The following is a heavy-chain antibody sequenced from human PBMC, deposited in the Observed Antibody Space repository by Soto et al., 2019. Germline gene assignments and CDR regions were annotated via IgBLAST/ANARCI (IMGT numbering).Heavy chain of an antibody. Sequence: QVQLQQWGAGLLKPSETLSLTCAVYGGSFSGYYWSWIRQPPGKGLEWIGEINHSGSTNYNPSLKSRVTISVDTSKNQFSLKLSSVTAADTAVYYCARGAGRYRNPLGYWGQGTLVTVSS. CDR2: INHSGST. CDR1: GGSFSGYY. D-gene: IGHD3-16*01. CDR3: ARGAGRYRNPLGY. V-gene: IGHV4-34*01. J-gene: IGHJ4*02.